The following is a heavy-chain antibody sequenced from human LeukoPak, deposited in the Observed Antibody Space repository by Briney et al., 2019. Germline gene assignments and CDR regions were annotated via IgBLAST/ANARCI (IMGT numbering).Heavy chain of an antibody. CDR3: ASLVHYDFWSGYFRPSDAIDV. Sequence: SETLSLTCSVSGGSISSSGYYWGWIRQPPGQGLEWLAEINHGGSTSYSPSLKSRASISADKSKNQFSLRLTSVTAADTAVYYCASLVHYDFWSGYFRPSDAIDVWGQGTAVTVSS. CDR2: INHGGST. D-gene: IGHD3-3*01. V-gene: IGHV4-39*07. CDR1: GGSISSSGYY. J-gene: IGHJ3*01.